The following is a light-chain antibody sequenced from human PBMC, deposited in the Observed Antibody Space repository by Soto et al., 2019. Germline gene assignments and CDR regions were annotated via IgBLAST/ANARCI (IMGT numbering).Light chain of an antibody. CDR1: QGISSY. V-gene: IGKV1-8*01. CDR3: QQYYSYPRELT. CDR2: AAS. Sequence: AIRMTQSPSSLSASTGDRVTITCRASQGISSYLAWYQQKPGKAPKLLIYAASTLQSGVPSRFSGSGSGTDFTLTISCLQPEDFATYYCQQYYSYPRELTFGGGTKVDIK. J-gene: IGKJ4*01.